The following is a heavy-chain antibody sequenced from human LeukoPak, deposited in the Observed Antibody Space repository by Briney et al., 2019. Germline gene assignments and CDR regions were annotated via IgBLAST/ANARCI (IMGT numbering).Heavy chain of an antibody. D-gene: IGHD2-15*01. CDR3: AREPLGYCSGGSCYSGWFDP. CDR2: IYSGGST. CDR1: GFTFSSYE. V-gene: IGHV3-53*01. Sequence: TGGSLRLSCAASGFTFSSYEMNWVRQAPGKGLEWVSVIYSGGSTYYADSVKGRFTISRDNSKNTLYLQMNSLRAEDTAVYYCAREPLGYCSGGSCYSGWFDPWGQGTLVTVSS. J-gene: IGHJ5*02.